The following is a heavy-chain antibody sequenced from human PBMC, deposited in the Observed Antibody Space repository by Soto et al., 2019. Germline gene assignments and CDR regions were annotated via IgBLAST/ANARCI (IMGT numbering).Heavy chain of an antibody. CDR1: GFTFSGFY. J-gene: IGHJ3*02. CDR2: ISDSGDTI. CDR3: SYQLGAFDI. Sequence: VGSLGVSCADSGFTFSGFYMSWIRQATGKGLEWVSYISDSGDTIYYADCVKGRFTVSSDNTKNSVYLQMNSGSAEDTAVYYCSYQLGAFDIWGQGTMVTVSS. D-gene: IGHD7-27*01. V-gene: IGHV3-11*01.